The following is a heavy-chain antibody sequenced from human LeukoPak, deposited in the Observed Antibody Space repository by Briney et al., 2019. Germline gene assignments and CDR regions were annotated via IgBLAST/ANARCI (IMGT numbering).Heavy chain of an antibody. D-gene: IGHD3-16*01. CDR1: GITLSNYG. CDR2: ISGSGGGT. CDR3: ARDQLGDRGDSSDY. V-gene: IGHV3-23*01. J-gene: IGHJ4*02. Sequence: GGSLRLSCAVSGITLSNYGMSWVRQAPGKGLEWVAGISGSGGGTYYADSVKGRFTISRDNPKNTLYLQMNSLRAEDTAVYYCARDQLGDRGDSSDYWGQGTLVTVSS.